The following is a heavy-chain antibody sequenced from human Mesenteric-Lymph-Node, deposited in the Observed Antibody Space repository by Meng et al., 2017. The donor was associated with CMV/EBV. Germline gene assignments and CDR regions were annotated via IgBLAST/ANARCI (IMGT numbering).Heavy chain of an antibody. Sequence: QVQLQQWGAGLLKPSETLSLTCAVYGGSFSGYYWSWIRQPPGKGLEWIGEINHSGSTNYNPSLKSRVTISVDTSKNQFSLKLSSVTAADTAVYYCARHQRWLKSEGGFNYCGQGTLVTVSS. CDR3: ARHQRWLKSEGGFNY. CDR2: INHSGST. J-gene: IGHJ4*02. CDR1: GGSFSGYY. D-gene: IGHD4-23*01. V-gene: IGHV4-34*01.